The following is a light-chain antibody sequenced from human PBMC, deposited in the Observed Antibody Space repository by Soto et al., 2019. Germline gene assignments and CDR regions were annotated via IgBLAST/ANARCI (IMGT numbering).Light chain of an antibody. CDR3: QQYETYPHT. CDR2: DAS. V-gene: IGKV1-5*01. CDR1: QRINNW. Sequence: DVQMTQSPSSLSASVGDRVTITCRASQRINNWLAWYQQKPGIAPKFLIYDASTLETGGPSSVSCSASGTEFTLTIRGLQPEDVASTYCQQYETYPHTFGGGTTVNIK. J-gene: IGKJ4*01.